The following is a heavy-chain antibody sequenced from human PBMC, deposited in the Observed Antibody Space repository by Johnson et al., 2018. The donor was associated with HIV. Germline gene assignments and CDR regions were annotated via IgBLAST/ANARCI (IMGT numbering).Heavy chain of an antibody. CDR3: ARACRDGYTCDAFDI. J-gene: IGHJ3*02. CDR1: GFTFSRYW. CDR2: IKQDGTEK. Sequence: VQLVESGGVLVQHGGSLRLSCAASGFTFSRYWMSWVRQAPGKGLEWVANIKQDGTEKYYVDSVKGRFTISRDNAKNSLSLQMNSLRAEDTAVYYCARACRDGYTCDAFDIWGQGTMVTVSS. V-gene: IGHV3-7*05. D-gene: IGHD5-24*01.